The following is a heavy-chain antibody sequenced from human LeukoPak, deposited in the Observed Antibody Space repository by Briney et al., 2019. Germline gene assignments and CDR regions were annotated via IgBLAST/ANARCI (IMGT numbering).Heavy chain of an antibody. D-gene: IGHD1-26*01. Sequence: SETLSLTCTVSGGSLNGYYWSWIRQPPGKGLEWIGYVYYSGSNSYNPSLKSRVSLSVDTSKNQFSLRLTSVTAADTAVYYCARSRSGSYSYFEDWGQGTLVTVSS. CDR1: GGSLNGYY. J-gene: IGHJ4*02. V-gene: IGHV4-59*13. CDR3: ARSRSGSYSYFED. CDR2: VYYSGSN.